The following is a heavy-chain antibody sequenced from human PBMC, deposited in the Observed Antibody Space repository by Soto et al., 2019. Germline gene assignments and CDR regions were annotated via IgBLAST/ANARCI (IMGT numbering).Heavy chain of an antibody. V-gene: IGHV3-74*01. D-gene: IGHD3-10*01. Sequence: EVQLVESGGGLVQPGGSLRLSCAASGFTFSSYWMHWVRQAPGKGLVWVSRISNDGSSTSYADSVKGRFTISRDNAKNTLYLQMNSLRAEDTAVYYCTRSDYFGSGSYIYYYGMDFWGQGTTVTVSS. CDR1: GFTFSSYW. J-gene: IGHJ6*02. CDR2: ISNDGSST. CDR3: TRSDYFGSGSYIYYYGMDF.